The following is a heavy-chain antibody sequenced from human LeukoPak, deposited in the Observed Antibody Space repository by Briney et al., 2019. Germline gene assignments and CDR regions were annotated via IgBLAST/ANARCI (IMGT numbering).Heavy chain of an antibody. D-gene: IGHD6-19*01. CDR2: ISYDGSNK. CDR1: GFTFSSYA. Sequence: PGGSLRLSCAASGFTFSSYAMHWVRQAPGKGLEWVAVISYDGSNKYYADSVKGRFTISRDNSKNTLYLQMTSLRAEDTAVYYCARDEGQWLVHSVSYYYGMDVWGQGTTVTVSS. CDR3: ARDEGQWLVHSVSYYYGMDV. V-gene: IGHV3-30-3*01. J-gene: IGHJ6*02.